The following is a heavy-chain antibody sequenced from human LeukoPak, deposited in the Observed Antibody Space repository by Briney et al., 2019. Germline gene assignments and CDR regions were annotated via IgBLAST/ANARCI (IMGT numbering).Heavy chain of an antibody. V-gene: IGHV4-4*07. Sequence: SQTLSLTCTISGGSFSSYYWSWIRQPAGKELEWIGHIYTSGSTNYNSSLKSRVTMSVHTSKNQVSLKLSSVTAADTAVYYCARGDGYNSFDYWGEGTLVTVSS. D-gene: IGHD5-24*01. CDR3: ARGDGYNSFDY. J-gene: IGHJ4*02. CDR2: IYTSGST. CDR1: GGSFSSYY.